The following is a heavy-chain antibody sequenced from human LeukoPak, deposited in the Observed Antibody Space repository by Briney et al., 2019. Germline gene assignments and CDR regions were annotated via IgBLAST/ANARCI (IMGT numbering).Heavy chain of an antibody. CDR3: ARDGTTHNTVTNYYYYYTDV. D-gene: IGHD4-17*01. V-gene: IGHV3-23*01. CDR2: ISGSGGST. Sequence: GGSLRLSCAASGFTFSSYAMSWVRQAPGKGLEWVSAISGSGGSTYYADSVKGRFTISRDNAKNSLYLQMNSLRAEDTAVYYCARDGTTHNTVTNYYYYYTDVWGKGTTVTVSS. J-gene: IGHJ6*03. CDR1: GFTFSSYA.